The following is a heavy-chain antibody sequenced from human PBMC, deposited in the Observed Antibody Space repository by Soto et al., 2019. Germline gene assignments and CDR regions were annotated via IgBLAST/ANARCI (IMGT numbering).Heavy chain of an antibody. J-gene: IGHJ6*03. CDR3: ARKPSYDILTGYYLDPYYYYYYMDV. Sequence: GGSLRLSCAASGFTFSSYSMNWVRQAPGKGLEWVSYISSSSSTIYYADSVKGRFTISRDNAKNSLYLQMNSLSAEDTAVYYCARKPSYDILTGYYLDPYYYYYYMDVWGKGTTVTVSS. D-gene: IGHD3-9*01. V-gene: IGHV3-48*01. CDR2: ISSSSSTI. CDR1: GFTFSSYS.